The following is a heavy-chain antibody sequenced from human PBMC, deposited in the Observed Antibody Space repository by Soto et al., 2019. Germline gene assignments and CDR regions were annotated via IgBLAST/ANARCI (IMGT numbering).Heavy chain of an antibody. J-gene: IGHJ6*02. Sequence: EVQLVESGGGLVQPGGSLRLCCAASGLTVSSNYMSWVRQAPGKGLEWVSVIYSNGNTYYADSVKGRFTISRDNSKNTVYLQMNSLRAEDTAVYYCVREQPPALYFGMDVWGQGTTVTVSS. D-gene: IGHD2-15*01. CDR1: GLTVSSNY. CDR2: IYSNGNT. V-gene: IGHV3-66*01. CDR3: VREQPPALYFGMDV.